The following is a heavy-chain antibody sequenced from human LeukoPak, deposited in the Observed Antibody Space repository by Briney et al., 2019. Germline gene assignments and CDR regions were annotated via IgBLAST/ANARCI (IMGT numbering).Heavy chain of an antibody. V-gene: IGHV3-74*01. J-gene: IGHJ4*02. D-gene: IGHD3-16*01. CDR2: INSDGSST. Sequence: PGGSXRLSCAASGFTFSSYWMHWVRQAPGKGLVWVSRINSDGSSTDYADSVKGRFTISRDNAKNTLYLQMNSLRAEDTAVYYCVRAHYGFYDYWGQGTLVTVSS. CDR1: GFTFSSYW. CDR3: VRAHYGFYDY.